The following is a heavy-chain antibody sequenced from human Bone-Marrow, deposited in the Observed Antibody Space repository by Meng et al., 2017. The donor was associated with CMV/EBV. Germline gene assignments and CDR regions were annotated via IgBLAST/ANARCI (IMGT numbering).Heavy chain of an antibody. Sequence: QITLKESGPTLVKPPQTLTLTCTFSGSSLSTSGVGVGWIRQPPGKALEWLALIYWDDDKRYSPSLKSRLTITKDTSKNQVVLTMTNMDPVDTATYYCAHTEETYNWKGNNWFDPWGQGTLVTVSS. CDR3: AHTEETYNWKGNNWFDP. CDR1: GSSLSTSGVG. D-gene: IGHD1-20*01. J-gene: IGHJ5*02. V-gene: IGHV2-5*02. CDR2: IYWDDDK.